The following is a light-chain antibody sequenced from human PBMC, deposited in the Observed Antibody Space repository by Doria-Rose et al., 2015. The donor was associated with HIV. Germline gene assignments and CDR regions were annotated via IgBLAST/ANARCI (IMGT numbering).Light chain of an antibody. CDR3: HQYGTSWT. CDR1: QSFSSTY. J-gene: IGKJ1*01. CDR2: DGS. Sequence: EIVLTQSPGTLSLSPGERATLSCRASQSFSSTYLAWYQQKPGQAPSLLIYDGSTRATGIPDRFSASGSGTDFTFTINRLGPEGFALYYCHQYGTSWTFGQGTMVEI. V-gene: IGKV3-20*01.